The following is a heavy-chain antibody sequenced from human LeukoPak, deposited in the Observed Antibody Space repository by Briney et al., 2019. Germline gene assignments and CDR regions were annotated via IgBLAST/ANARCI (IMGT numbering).Heavy chain of an antibody. CDR1: GFTFDDYA. D-gene: IGHD6-13*01. CDR3: AKSRWAAAGPFDY. J-gene: IGHJ4*02. Sequence: GGSLRLSCAVSGFTFDDYAMHWVRQAPGKGLEWVSLISGDGGSRYYADSVKGRFTISRDNSKNSLYLQMNSLRTEDTALYYCAKSRWAAAGPFDYWGQGTLVTVSS. V-gene: IGHV3-43*02. CDR2: ISGDGGSR.